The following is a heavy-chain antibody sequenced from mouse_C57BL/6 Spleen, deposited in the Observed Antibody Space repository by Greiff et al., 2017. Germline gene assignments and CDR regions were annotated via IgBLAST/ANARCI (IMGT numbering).Heavy chain of an antibody. CDR2: IWWDDDK. CDR1: GFSLSTFGMG. V-gene: IGHV8-8*01. CDR3: ARIANYGSSSYYFDY. J-gene: IGHJ2*01. Sequence: QVTLKECGPGILQPSQTLSLTCSFSGFSLSTFGMGVGWIRQPSGKGLEWLAHIWWDDDKYYNPALKSRLTISKDTSKNQVFLKIANVDTADTATYYCARIANYGSSSYYFDYWGQGTTLTVSS. D-gene: IGHD1-1*01.